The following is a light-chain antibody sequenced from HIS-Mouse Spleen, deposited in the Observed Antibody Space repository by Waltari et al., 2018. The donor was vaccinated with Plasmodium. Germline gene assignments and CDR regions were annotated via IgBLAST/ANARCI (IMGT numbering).Light chain of an antibody. J-gene: IGLJ1*01. CDR3: CSYAGSYTYV. CDR1: SSDVGGYNY. Sequence: QSALTQPRSVSGSPGQSVTISCTGTSSDVGGYNYVSWYLQHPGKAPKLMIYDVSKRPSGVPDRFSGSKSGNTASLTISGLQAEDEADHYCCSYAGSYTYVFGTGTKVTVL. V-gene: IGLV2-11*01. CDR2: DVS.